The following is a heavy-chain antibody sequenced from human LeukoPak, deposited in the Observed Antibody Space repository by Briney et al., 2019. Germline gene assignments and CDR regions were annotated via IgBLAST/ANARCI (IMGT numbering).Heavy chain of an antibody. CDR1: GFTFSSYA. V-gene: IGHV3-23*01. CDR2: ISGSGGST. J-gene: IGHJ4*02. CDR3: AKGLGYCGGGSCYQAPH. Sequence: GGSLRLSCAASGFTFSSYAMSWVRQAPGKGLEWVSAISGSGGSTYYADSVKGRFTISRDNSKNTLYLQMNSLRAEDTAVYYCAKGLGYCGGGSCYQAPHWGQGTLVTVSS. D-gene: IGHD2-15*01.